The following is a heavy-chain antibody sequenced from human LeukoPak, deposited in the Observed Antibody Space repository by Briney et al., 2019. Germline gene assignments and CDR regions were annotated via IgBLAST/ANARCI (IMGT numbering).Heavy chain of an antibody. CDR2: IYYSGST. CDR1: GGSISSYY. Sequence: SETLSLTCTVSGGSISSYYWSWIRQPPGKGLEWIGYIYYSGSTNYNPSLKSRVTISVDTSKNQFSLKLSSVIAADTAVYYCARQLVPLDWFDPWGQGTLVTVSS. V-gene: IGHV4-59*08. CDR3: ARQLVPLDWFDP. J-gene: IGHJ5*02. D-gene: IGHD6-13*01.